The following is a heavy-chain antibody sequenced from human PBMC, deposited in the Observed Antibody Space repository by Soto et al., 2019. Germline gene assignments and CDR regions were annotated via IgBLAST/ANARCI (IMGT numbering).Heavy chain of an antibody. Sequence: LILSCAASGFTFSSSAISWVRQAPGKGLEWVSAISGSGGSTYYADSVKGRFTISRDNSKNTLYLQMNSLRAEDTAVYYCAKDREELLVYYYYCGMDVWGQGTTVTVSS. D-gene: IGHD1-26*01. V-gene: IGHV3-23*01. CDR3: AKDREELLVYYYYCGMDV. J-gene: IGHJ6*02. CDR1: GFTFSSSA. CDR2: ISGSGGST.